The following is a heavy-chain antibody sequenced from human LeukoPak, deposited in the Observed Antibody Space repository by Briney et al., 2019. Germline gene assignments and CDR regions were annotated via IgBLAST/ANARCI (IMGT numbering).Heavy chain of an antibody. V-gene: IGHV1-18*01. J-gene: IGHJ4*02. D-gene: IGHD6-13*01. CDR1: GYTFPSYG. Sequence: ASVKVSCKASGYTFPSYGISWVRQAPGRGLEWMGWINAYNGNTNYAQMLQGRVTMTTDTSTSTAYMELGSLRSDDTAVYYCVRWAGRLISSSWSDYWGQGTLATVSS. CDR2: INAYNGNT. CDR3: VRWAGRLISSSWSDY.